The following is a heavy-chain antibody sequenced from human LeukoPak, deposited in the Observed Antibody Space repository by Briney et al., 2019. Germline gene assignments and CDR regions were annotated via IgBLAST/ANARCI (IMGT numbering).Heavy chain of an antibody. V-gene: IGHV4-34*01. CDR3: AREEYYDYVWGSYRPSYGMDV. CDR1: GGSFSGYY. J-gene: IGHJ6*02. Sequence: SETLSLTCAVYGGSFSGYYWSWIRQPPGKGLEWIGEINHSGSTNYNPSLKSRVTMSVDTSKNQFSLKLSSVTAADTAVYYCAREEYYDYVWGSYRPSYGMDVWGQGTTVTVSS. CDR2: INHSGST. D-gene: IGHD3-16*02.